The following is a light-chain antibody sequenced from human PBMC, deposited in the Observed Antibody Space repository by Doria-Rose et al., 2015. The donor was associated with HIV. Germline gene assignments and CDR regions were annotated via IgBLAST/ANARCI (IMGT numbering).Light chain of an antibody. Sequence: QSVVTQPPSVSGAPGQRVAISCTGSSSNIGAGFDVNWYQQFPGTAPKLLIHGNTNRPSGVRDRFSGSKSGTSASLAISGLRAEDEADYYCQSYDSRLSVYVFGTGTKVTVL. CDR1: SSNIGAGFD. CDR3: QSYDSRLSVYV. J-gene: IGLJ1*01. CDR2: GNT. V-gene: IGLV1-40*02.